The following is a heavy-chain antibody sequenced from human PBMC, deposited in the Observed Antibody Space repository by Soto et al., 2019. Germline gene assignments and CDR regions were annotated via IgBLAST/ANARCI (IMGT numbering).Heavy chain of an antibody. V-gene: IGHV1-18*03. Sequence: QVQLVQSGAEVKKPGASVKVSCKASGYTFTSYGISWVRQAPGQGLEWMGWISAYNGNTNYAQKLQGRVTMTTDTSTSTAYMELRSLRSDDMAVYYCARVAVDIVATTLNWFDPWGQGTLVTVSS. J-gene: IGHJ5*02. CDR1: GYTFTSYG. CDR3: ARVAVDIVATTLNWFDP. CDR2: ISAYNGNT. D-gene: IGHD5-12*01.